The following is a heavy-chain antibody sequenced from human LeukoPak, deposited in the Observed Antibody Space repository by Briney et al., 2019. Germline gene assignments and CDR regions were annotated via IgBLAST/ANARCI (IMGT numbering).Heavy chain of an antibody. CDR2: ISGRGGST. D-gene: IGHD2-2*01. J-gene: IGHJ4*02. Sequence: AGGSLRLSCAASGFTFSSYGMSWVRQAPGKGLEWVSGISGRGGSTHYADSVKGRFTISRDNSKNTLYLQMNSLRAEDTAVYYCAKFRGDCSSTSCPTGFHYWGQGTLVAVSS. CDR1: GFTFSSYG. CDR3: AKFRGDCSSTSCPTGFHY. V-gene: IGHV3-23*01.